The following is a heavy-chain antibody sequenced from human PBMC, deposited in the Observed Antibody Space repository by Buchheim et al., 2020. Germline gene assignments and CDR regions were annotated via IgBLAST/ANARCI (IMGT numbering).Heavy chain of an antibody. V-gene: IGHV3-30-3*01. J-gene: IGHJ4*02. CDR2: ISYDGSNK. CDR3: ARDTKDSKYGSGWYFDY. Sequence: QVQLVESGGGVVQPGRSLRLSCAASGFTFSSYAMHWVRQAPGKGLEWVAVISYDGSNKYYADSVKGRFTISRDNSKNTLYLQMNSLRAEDTAVYYCARDTKDSKYGSGWYFDYWGQGTL. CDR1: GFTFSSYA. D-gene: IGHD3-22*01.